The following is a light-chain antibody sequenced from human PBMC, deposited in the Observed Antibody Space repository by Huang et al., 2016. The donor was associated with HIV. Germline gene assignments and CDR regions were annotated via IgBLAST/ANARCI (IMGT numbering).Light chain of an antibody. V-gene: IGKV4-1*01. J-gene: IGKJ1*01. CDR1: QRVLYSSNNKNY. Sequence: DIVMTQSPDSLAVSLGERATINCKSSQRVLYSSNNKNYLAWYQQKPGQPPKLLIYCAATRESGVPDRFSGSGSGTDFTLTISSLQAEDVAVYYCQQYYSTPQTFGQGTKVEIK. CDR3: QQYYSTPQT. CDR2: CAA.